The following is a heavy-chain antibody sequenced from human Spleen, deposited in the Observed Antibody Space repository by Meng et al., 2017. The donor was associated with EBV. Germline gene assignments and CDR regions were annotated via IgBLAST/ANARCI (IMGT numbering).Heavy chain of an antibody. CDR3: ARASRWLPEAFDI. CDR1: GFTFSSYD. J-gene: IGHJ3*02. Sequence: EVQLXXXXXGLVXPXXXLRLXRPASGFTFSSYDMHWVRQATGKGLEWVSGIGTAGDTYYPGSVKGRFTISRENAKNSLYLQMNSLRAGDTAVYYCARASRWLPEAFDIWGQGTMVTVSS. CDR2: IGTAGDT. V-gene: IGHV3-13*01. D-gene: IGHD5-24*01.